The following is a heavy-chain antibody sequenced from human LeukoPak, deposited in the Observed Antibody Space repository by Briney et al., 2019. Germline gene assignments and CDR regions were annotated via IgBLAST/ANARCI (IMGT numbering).Heavy chain of an antibody. CDR2: INWNGGST. J-gene: IGHJ4*02. D-gene: IGHD6-6*01. CDR3: AKAGDSSSSPLFLD. V-gene: IGHV3-20*04. Sequence: GGSLRLSCAASGFTFDDYTMSWVRQAPGKGLEWVSGINWNGGSTGYADSVKGRFTISRDNPKNTLYLQMNSLRAEDTAVYYCAKAGDSSSSPLFLDWGQGTLVTVSS. CDR1: GFTFDDYT.